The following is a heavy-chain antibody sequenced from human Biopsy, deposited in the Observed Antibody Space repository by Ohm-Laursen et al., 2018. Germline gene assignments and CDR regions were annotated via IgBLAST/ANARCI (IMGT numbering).Heavy chain of an antibody. D-gene: IGHD5-12*01. CDR3: ARNRVDVVKVTTIGWNFDL. CDR2: IHYTGHI. V-gene: IGHV4-59*08. Sequence: GTLSLTCPVSGDTICTYYWIWIRQTPGKGLEWIGYIHYTGHIRINPSLNSRATISVDTSKDHFSLKLSSLTAADTAIYYCARNRVDVVKVTTIGWNFDLWGRGTLVTVS. CDR1: GDTICTYY. J-gene: IGHJ2*01.